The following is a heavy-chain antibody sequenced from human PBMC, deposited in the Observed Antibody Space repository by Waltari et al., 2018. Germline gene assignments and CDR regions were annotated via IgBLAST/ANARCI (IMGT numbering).Heavy chain of an antibody. Sequence: QVQLVQSGAEVKKPGASLKVSCKASGYIFTNYGISWVRQAPGQGLEWMGWISGNNGYTNFAQKFLGRLTMAKDTSTNTVYMELSRLTSDDTAVYYCAKDRHQLIEEGFLLALDPWGQGTLVTVSS. CDR2: ISGNNGYT. V-gene: IGHV1-18*04. CDR1: GYIFTNYG. D-gene: IGHD2-2*01. J-gene: IGHJ5*02. CDR3: AKDRHQLIEEGFLLALDP.